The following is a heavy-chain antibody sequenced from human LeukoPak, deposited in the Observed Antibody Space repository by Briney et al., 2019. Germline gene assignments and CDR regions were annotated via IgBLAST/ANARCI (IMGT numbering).Heavy chain of an antibody. CDR3: ARDPYNGSYGDDYYYYMDV. D-gene: IGHD1-26*01. CDR1: GFTVSSNY. V-gene: IGHV3-66*01. J-gene: IGHJ6*03. Sequence: GGSLRLSCAASGFTVSSNYMSWVRQGPGKGLECVSVISNDGDTYYADSVKGRFTISRDNAKNSLSLQMNSLRAEDTAVYYCARDPYNGSYGDDYYYYMDVWGKGTTVTISS. CDR2: ISNDGDT.